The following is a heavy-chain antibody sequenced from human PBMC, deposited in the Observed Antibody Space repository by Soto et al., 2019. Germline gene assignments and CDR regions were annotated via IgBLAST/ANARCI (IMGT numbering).Heavy chain of an antibody. CDR3: ARQVPYCSSTSCYLTLYYFDY. CDR2: IYPGDSDT. D-gene: IGHD2-2*01. J-gene: IGHJ4*02. CDR1: GYSFTSYW. Sequence: PGESLKISCKGSGYSFTSYWIGWVRQMPGKGLEWMGIIYPGDSDTRYSPSFQGQVTISADKSISTAYLQWSSLKASDTAMYYCARQVPYCSSTSCYLTLYYFDYWGQGTLVTVSS. V-gene: IGHV5-51*01.